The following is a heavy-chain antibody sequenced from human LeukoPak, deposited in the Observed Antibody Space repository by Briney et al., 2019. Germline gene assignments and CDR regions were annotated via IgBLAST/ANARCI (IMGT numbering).Heavy chain of an antibody. CDR1: GGSISSYY. CDR2: IYYSGMT. Sequence: SETLSLTCTVSGGSISSYYGSWIRQPPGKRPEWIGYIYYSGMTNYNPSLKSRVTLSVETSKNQFSLKLSSVTAADTAVYYCARAPGFSSGWWDYWGRGALVTVSS. V-gene: IGHV4-59*01. J-gene: IGHJ4*02. D-gene: IGHD6-19*01. CDR3: ARAPGFSSGWWDY.